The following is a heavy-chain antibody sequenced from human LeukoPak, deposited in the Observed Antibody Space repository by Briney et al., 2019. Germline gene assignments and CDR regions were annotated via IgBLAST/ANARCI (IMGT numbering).Heavy chain of an antibody. V-gene: IGHV1-18*01. CDR3: ARLSGLGPDTLWALDR. CDR1: GYTFTSYG. Sequence: ASVKVSCKASGYTFTSYGISWVRQAPGQGLEWMGRISAYNGNTNYAQKLQGRVTMTTDTSASTAYMELRSLRSDDTAVYYCARLSGLGPDTLWALDRWGQGTLVTVSS. D-gene: IGHD1-1*01. J-gene: IGHJ4*02. CDR2: ISAYNGNT.